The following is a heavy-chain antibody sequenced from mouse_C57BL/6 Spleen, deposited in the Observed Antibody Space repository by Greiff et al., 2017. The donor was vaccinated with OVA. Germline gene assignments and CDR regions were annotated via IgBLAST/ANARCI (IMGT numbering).Heavy chain of an antibody. D-gene: IGHD2-3*01. Sequence: VQLQQPGAELVKPGASVKLSCKASGYTFTSYWMHWVKQRPGQGLEWIGMIHPNSGSTNYNEKFKSKATLTVDKSSSTAYMQLSSLTSEDSAVYYCARDGLLQDYFDYWGQGTTLTVSS. CDR1: GYTFTSYW. V-gene: IGHV1-64*01. CDR2: IHPNSGST. J-gene: IGHJ2*01. CDR3: ARDGLLQDYFDY.